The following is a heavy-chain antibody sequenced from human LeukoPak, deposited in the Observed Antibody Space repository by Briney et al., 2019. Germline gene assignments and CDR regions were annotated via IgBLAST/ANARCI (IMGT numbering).Heavy chain of an antibody. V-gene: IGHV3-7*05. Sequence: GGSLRLSCAASGLTFSSYLMSWVRQAPGKGLEWVANIKEDGSEKNYVDSVKGRFTISRDNAKNSLYLQMNSLRAEDTAVYYCARGGGRHVEYWGQGNLVTVSS. D-gene: IGHD2/OR15-2a*01. CDR2: IKEDGSEK. J-gene: IGHJ4*02. CDR3: ARGGGRHVEY. CDR1: GLTFSSYL.